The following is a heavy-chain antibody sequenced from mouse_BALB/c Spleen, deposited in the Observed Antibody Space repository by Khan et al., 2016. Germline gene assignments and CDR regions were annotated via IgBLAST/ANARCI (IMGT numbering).Heavy chain of an antibody. J-gene: IGHJ3*01. CDR2: INSDSSTI. CDR3: ARGDYYAWFPY. V-gene: IGHV4-1*02. Sequence: EVKLLESGGGLVQPGGSPKLSCAASGFDFSRYWMNWVRQAPGKGLEWIGEINSDSSTINSTPSLKDKFIISRDNAKNTLYLHMSKVRSEDTALDHWARGDYYAWFPYSGQGTLVTVAA. D-gene: IGHD1-1*01. CDR1: GFDFSRYW.